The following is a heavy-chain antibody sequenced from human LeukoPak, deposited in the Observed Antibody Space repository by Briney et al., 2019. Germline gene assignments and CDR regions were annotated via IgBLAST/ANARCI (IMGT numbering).Heavy chain of an antibody. V-gene: IGHV1-2*06. J-gene: IGHJ4*02. CDR1: GYTFTGYY. D-gene: IGHD6-19*01. CDR3: ATQRDSSGWYEDY. Sequence: ASVKVSCKASGYTFTGYYMHWVRQAPGQGLEWMGRINPNSGGTNYAQKFQGRVTMTRDTSISTASMELSRLRSEDKAVSYCATQRDSSGWYEDYWGQGTLVTVSS. CDR2: INPNSGGT.